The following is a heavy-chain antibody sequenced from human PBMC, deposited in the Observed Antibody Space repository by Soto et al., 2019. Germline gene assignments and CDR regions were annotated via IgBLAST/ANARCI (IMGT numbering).Heavy chain of an antibody. Sequence: QVQLVESGGGVVQPGRSLRLSCAASGFTFSSYGMHWVRQAPGKGLEWVAVIWYDGSNKYYADSVKGRFTISRDNSKNTLYLQMNSLRAEDTAVYYCARGQGLATMHYGMDVWGQGTTVTVSS. CDR3: ARGQGLATMHYGMDV. D-gene: IGHD5-12*01. V-gene: IGHV3-33*01. CDR2: IWYDGSNK. CDR1: GFTFSSYG. J-gene: IGHJ6*02.